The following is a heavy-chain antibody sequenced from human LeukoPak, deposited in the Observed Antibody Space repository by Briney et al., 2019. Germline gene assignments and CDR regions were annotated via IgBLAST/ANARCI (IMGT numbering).Heavy chain of an antibody. Sequence: GGSLRLSCAASGFTFSSYDMHWVRQATGKGLEWVSAIGTAGDTYYPGSVKGRFTISRENAKNSLYLQMNSLRAGDTAVYYCARRVYYYDSSPFNYGGRGPLVPV. V-gene: IGHV3-13*04. CDR2: IGTAGDT. J-gene: IGHJ4*02. D-gene: IGHD3-22*01. CDR1: GFTFSSYD. CDR3: ARRVYYYDSSPFNY.